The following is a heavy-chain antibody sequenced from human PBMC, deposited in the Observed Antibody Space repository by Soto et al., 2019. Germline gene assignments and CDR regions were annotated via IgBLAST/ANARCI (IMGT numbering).Heavy chain of an antibody. V-gene: IGHV3-23*01. CDR2: ISGSGGST. CDR1: GFTFSSYA. Sequence: GGSLRLSCAASGFTFSSYAMSWVRQAPGKGLEWVSAISGSGGSTYYADSVKGRFTISRDNSKNTPYLQMNSLRAEDTAVYYCAKATDDIVVVVAVYWGQGTLVTVSS. CDR3: AKATDDIVVVVAVY. D-gene: IGHD2-15*01. J-gene: IGHJ4*02.